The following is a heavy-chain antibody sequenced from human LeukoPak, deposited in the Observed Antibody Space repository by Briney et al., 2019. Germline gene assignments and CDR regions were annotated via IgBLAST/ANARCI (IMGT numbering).Heavy chain of an antibody. CDR2: ITWDGGST. CDR3: TKDASNYFEY. V-gene: IGHV3-43D*03. CDR1: GFTFDDYA. J-gene: IGHJ4*02. D-gene: IGHD2-2*01. Sequence: GGSLRLSCAASGFTFDDYAMQWVRQAPGKGLEWVSLITWDGGSTYYADSVKGRFTISRDNSKNSLYLRMNSLRAEDTALYYCTKDASNYFEYWGQGTLVTVSS.